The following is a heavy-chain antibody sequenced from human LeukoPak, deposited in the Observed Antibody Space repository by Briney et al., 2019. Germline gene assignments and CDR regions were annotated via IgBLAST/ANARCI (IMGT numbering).Heavy chain of an antibody. CDR1: GFTFSNYA. D-gene: IGHD6-13*01. J-gene: IGHJ6*02. Sequence: GSLRLSCVASGFTFSNYAMIWVRQTPGKGLEWVSAIGGRDSGTYYTDSVKGRFTISRDNSKNTLYLQMNSPRAEDTAVYYCAAGYYYYGMDFWGQGTTVTVSS. V-gene: IGHV3-23*01. CDR3: AAGYYYYGMDF. CDR2: IGGRDSGT.